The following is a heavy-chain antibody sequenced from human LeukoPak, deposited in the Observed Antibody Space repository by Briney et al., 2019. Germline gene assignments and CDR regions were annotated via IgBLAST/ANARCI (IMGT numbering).Heavy chain of an antibody. CDR2: IHQHGNEK. J-gene: IGHJ4*02. CDR3: AKGDRYSSGWYSNFDY. Sequence: PGGSLRLSCAASGFTFSNYWMSWVRQAPGKGLEWVASIHQHGNEKYFVDSVRGRFTISRDNAKSSLYLQMNSLRAEDTALYYCAKGDRYSSGWYSNFDYWGQGTLVTVSS. V-gene: IGHV3-7*03. CDR1: GFTFSNYW. D-gene: IGHD6-19*01.